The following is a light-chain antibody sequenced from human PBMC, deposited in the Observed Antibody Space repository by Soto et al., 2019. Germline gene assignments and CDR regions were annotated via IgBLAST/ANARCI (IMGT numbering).Light chain of an antibody. CDR1: QSIASSY. V-gene: IGKV3-20*01. J-gene: IGKJ2*01. Sequence: EIVLTQSPGTLSLSPGERATLSCRASQSIASSYLAWHQHKPGQAPRLLIYDISRRATGVPDRFSGSGSGTDFTLTISRLEPVDFALYYCQHHSSSPHTFGQGTKLEI. CDR3: QHHSSSPHT. CDR2: DIS.